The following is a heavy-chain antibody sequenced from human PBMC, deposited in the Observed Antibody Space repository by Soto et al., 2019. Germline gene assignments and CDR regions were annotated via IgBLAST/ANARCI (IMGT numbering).Heavy chain of an antibody. CDR2: INHSGST. CDR3: ASDRPIAAAGTNQYYMDV. D-gene: IGHD6-13*01. J-gene: IGHJ6*03. V-gene: IGHV4-34*01. Sequence: SETLSLXCAVYGVSFSGYYWSWIRQPPGKGLEWIGEINHSGSTNYNPSLKSRVTISVDTSKNQFSLKLSSVTAADTAVYYCASDRPIAAAGTNQYYMDVWGKGTTVTVSS. CDR1: GVSFSGYY.